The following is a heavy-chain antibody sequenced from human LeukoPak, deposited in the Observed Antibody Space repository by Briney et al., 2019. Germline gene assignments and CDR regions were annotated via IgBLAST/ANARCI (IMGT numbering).Heavy chain of an antibody. CDR3: ARVLRYCSGGNCYSGGLGYMDV. Sequence: PGGSLRLSCAASGFTFSSYWMHWVRQAPGKGLVWVSRINSDGSSTSYADSVKGRFTISRDNAKNSLYLQMNSLRAEDTAVYYCARVLRYCSGGNCYSGGLGYMDVWGKGTTITIS. J-gene: IGHJ6*03. CDR1: GFTFSSYW. D-gene: IGHD2-15*01. CDR2: INSDGSST. V-gene: IGHV3-74*01.